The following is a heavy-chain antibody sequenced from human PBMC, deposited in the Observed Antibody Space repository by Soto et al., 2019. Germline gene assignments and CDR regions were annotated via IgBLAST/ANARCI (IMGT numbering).Heavy chain of an antibody. CDR3: ATTRVDSNWFDP. Sequence: QVQLVQSGAEVKKSGSSVKVSCKASGGTFSSYTISWVRQAPGQGLEWMGRIIPILGIANYAQKFQGRVTITADKSTSTAYMELSSLRSEDTAVYYCATTRVDSNWFDPWGQGTLVTVSS. D-gene: IGHD3-9*01. CDR1: GGTFSSYT. V-gene: IGHV1-69*02. CDR2: IIPILGIA. J-gene: IGHJ5*02.